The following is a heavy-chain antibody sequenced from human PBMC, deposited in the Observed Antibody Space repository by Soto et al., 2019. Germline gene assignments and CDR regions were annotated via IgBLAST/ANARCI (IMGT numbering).Heavy chain of an antibody. CDR3: AREGASGFGMDV. CDR1: GGSIRSYY. J-gene: IGHJ6*02. Sequence: PSEPLSLTCTVSGGSIRSYYWSWIRQPAGKPLEWIGRIYTSGTTNYNPSLKSRVTMSVDTSKNQFSLNLSPVTAADTAVYYCAREGASGFGMDVWGQGTTVTVAS. CDR2: IYTSGTT. V-gene: IGHV4-4*07. D-gene: IGHD1-26*01.